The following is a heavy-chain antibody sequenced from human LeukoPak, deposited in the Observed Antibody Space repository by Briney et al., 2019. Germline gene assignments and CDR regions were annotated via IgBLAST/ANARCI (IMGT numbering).Heavy chain of an antibody. J-gene: IGHJ6*03. V-gene: IGHV3-21*01. CDR1: GLSFSTYS. D-gene: IGHD1-26*01. CDR2: ISSSSIYR. CDR3: ARDPYSGSYGDYYYYYMDV. Sequence: GGSLRLSCAASGLSFSTYSMNWVRQAPGKGLEWVSSISSSSIYRYYADSVKGRFTISRDNAENSLYLQMNSLRAEDTAVYYCARDPYSGSYGDYYYYYMDVWGKGTTVTISS.